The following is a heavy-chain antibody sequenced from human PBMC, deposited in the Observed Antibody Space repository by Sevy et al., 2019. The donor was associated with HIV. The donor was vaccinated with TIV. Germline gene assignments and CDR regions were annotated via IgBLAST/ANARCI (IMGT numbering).Heavy chain of an antibody. V-gene: IGHV3-7*03. CDR2: IKEDGSLK. J-gene: IGHJ4*03. D-gene: IGHD3-22*01. Sequence: GGSLRLSCAASSGFTFSSYWMSWVRQAPGKGLEWVANIKEDGSLKYYVDSVRGRFTISRDNAKNLLSLKMNRLRGEDTAVYYFARGTFYNDCSGYYHEVFELWSQGTLVTVSS. CDR1: GFTFSSYW. CDR3: ARGTFYNDCSGYYHEVFEL.